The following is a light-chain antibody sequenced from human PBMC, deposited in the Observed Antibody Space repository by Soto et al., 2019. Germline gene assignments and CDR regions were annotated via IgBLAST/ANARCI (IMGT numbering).Light chain of an antibody. CDR1: QSISSW. CDR3: QQYNSYPRT. J-gene: IGKJ1*01. CDR2: KAA. V-gene: IGKV1-5*03. Sequence: DIQMTQSPSTLSASVGDRVTITCRASQSISSWLAWYQQKPGKAPKILIYKAASLESGVPSRFSGRGSETEFTLTINCLQPDDFATYYFQQYNSYPRTFGQGTKVEIK.